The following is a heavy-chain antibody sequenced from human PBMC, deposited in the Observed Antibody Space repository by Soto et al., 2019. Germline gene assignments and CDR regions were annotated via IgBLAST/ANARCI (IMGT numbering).Heavy chain of an antibody. V-gene: IGHV4-34*01. Sequence: SETLSLTCAVYGGSFSGYYWSWIRQPPGKGLEWIGEINHSGSTNYNPSLKSRVTISVDTSKNQFSLKLSSVTAADTAVYYCARGKVRVYAHSTGFDYWGQGTLVTVSS. CDR1: GGSFSGYY. CDR3: ARGKVRVYAHSTGFDY. J-gene: IGHJ4*02. D-gene: IGHD2-8*01. CDR2: INHSGST.